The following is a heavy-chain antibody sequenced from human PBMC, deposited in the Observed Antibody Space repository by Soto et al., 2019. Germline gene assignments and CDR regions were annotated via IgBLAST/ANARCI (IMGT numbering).Heavy chain of an antibody. V-gene: IGHV5-51*01. CDR1: GYSFTSYW. CDR3: ARHWPQQPLDP. J-gene: IGHJ5*02. Sequence: VKISCKGAGYSFTSYWIVWVRQMPGKGLEWMGIIYPDDSDTRYNPSFQGHVTIPADKSINTAYLQWSSVEASDTAMYYCARHWPQQPLDPWGQGTLVTVSS. D-gene: IGHD6-13*01. CDR2: IYPDDSDT.